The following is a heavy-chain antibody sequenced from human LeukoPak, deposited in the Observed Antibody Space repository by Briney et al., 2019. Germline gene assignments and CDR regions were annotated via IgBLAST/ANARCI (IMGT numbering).Heavy chain of an antibody. D-gene: IGHD5-18*01. CDR2: IIPIFGTA. Sequence: ASVKVSCKASGGTFSSYAISWVRQAPGQGLGWMGGIIPIFGTANYAQKFQGRVTITTDESTSTAYMELSSLRSEDTAVYYCARERYGYLYYFDYWGQGTLVTVSS. V-gene: IGHV1-69*05. J-gene: IGHJ4*02. CDR1: GGTFSSYA. CDR3: ARERYGYLYYFDY.